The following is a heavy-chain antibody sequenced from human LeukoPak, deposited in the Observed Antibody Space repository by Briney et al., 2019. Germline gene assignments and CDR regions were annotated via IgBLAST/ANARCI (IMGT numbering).Heavy chain of an antibody. Sequence: ASVKVSCKASGYTFTSYEINWVRQATGQGLEWMGWMNPNSGNTGYAQKFQGRVTITRNTSISTAYMELSSLRSEDTAVYYCARVDSSGWSVDYWGQGTLVTVSP. J-gene: IGHJ4*02. V-gene: IGHV1-8*03. D-gene: IGHD6-19*01. CDR3: ARVDSSGWSVDY. CDR2: MNPNSGNT. CDR1: GYTFTSYE.